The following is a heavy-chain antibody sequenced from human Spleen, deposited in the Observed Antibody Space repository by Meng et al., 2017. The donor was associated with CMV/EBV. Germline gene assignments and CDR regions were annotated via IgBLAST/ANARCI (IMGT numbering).Heavy chain of an antibody. CDR3: ARGRREDVRITIFGVVEWFDP. J-gene: IGHJ5*02. CDR2: IYYSGST. Sequence: GGYYWSWIRQHPGKGLEWIGYIYYSGSTYYNPSLKRRVTISVDTSKNQFSLKLSSVTAADTAVYYCARGRREDVRITIFGVVEWFDPWGQGTLVTVSS. CDR1: GGYY. D-gene: IGHD3-3*01. V-gene: IGHV4-31*02.